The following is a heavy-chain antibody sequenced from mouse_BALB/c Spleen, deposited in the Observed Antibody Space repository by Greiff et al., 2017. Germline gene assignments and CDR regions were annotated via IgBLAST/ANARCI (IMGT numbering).Heavy chain of an antibody. J-gene: IGHJ4*01. V-gene: IGHV1-7*01. D-gene: IGHD4-1*01. CDR1: GYTFTSYW. Sequence: QVHVKQSGAELAKPGASVKMSCKASGYTFTSYWMHWVKQRPGQGLEWIGYINPSTGYTEYNQKFKDKATLTADKSSSTAYMQLSSLTSEDSAVYYCARGTFFRLGRGAMDYWGQGTSVTVSS. CDR2: INPSTGYT. CDR3: ARGTFFRLGRGAMDY.